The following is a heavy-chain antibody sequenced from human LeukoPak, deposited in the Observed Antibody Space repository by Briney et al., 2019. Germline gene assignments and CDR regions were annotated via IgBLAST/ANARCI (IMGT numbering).Heavy chain of an antibody. CDR2: IYTSGST. CDR1: GGSISSYY. D-gene: IGHD2-15*01. V-gene: IGHV4-4*09. CDR3: ARQYCSGGSCYDDP. Sequence: SETLSLTCAVSGGSISSYYWSWIRQPPGKGLEWIGYIYTSGSTNYNPSLKSRVTISVDTSKNQFSLKLSSVTAADTAVYYCARQYCSGGSCYDDPWGQGTLVTVSS. J-gene: IGHJ5*02.